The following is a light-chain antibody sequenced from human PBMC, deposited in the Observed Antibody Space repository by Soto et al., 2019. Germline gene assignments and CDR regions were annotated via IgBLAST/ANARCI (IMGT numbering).Light chain of an antibody. CDR2: GNS. CDR3: QSYDSSLSGSV. V-gene: IGLV1-40*01. J-gene: IGLJ2*01. Sequence: QSVLTQPPSVSGAPGQRVTISCTGSSSNIGAGYDVHWYQQLPGPAPKLLIYGNSNRPSGVPDRFSGSKSGTSASLAITGLQAEDEADYCCQSYDSSLSGSVFGGGTKLTVL. CDR1: SSNIGAGYD.